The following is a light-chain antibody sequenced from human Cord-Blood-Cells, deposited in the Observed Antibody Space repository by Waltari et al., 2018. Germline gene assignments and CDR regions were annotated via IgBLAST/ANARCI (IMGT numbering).Light chain of an antibody. J-gene: IGLJ2*01. V-gene: IGLV5-37*01. CDR1: SATNVGTHN. CDR3: MIWPSNASVV. CDR2: YSSDSDK. Sequence: HPVLTQPPSSSAPPGESARLTCTLPSATNVGTHNIYWYQQTPGSPPRYPLYYSSDSDKGQGSGVPSRFSGSKDASANTGILLISGLQSEDEADYYCMIWPSNASVVFGGGTKLTVL.